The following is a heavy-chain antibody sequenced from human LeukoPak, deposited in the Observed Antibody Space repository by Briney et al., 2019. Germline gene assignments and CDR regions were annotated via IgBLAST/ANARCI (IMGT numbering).Heavy chain of an antibody. D-gene: IGHD5-12*01. V-gene: IGHV4-39*07. CDR2: IYYSGTT. CDR3: ARVDQSGYDTRGWFDP. Sequence: PSETLSLTCTVSGGSINTNNYYWAWIRQPPGKGLEWIGGIYYSGTTFYIPSLRGRVTISVDTSKNQFSLKLSSVTAADTAVYYCARVDQSGYDTRGWFDPWGQGTLVTVSS. CDR1: GGSINTNNYY. J-gene: IGHJ5*02.